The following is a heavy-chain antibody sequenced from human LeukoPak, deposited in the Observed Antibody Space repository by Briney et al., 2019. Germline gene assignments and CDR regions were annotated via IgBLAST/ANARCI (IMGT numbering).Heavy chain of an antibody. V-gene: IGHV5-51*01. CDR1: GYSFTSYW. J-gene: IGHJ4*02. CDR2: IYPSDSDT. CDR3: ARHEDIVVPAAPGFDY. Sequence: GESLKISCQGSGYSFTSYWIGWVRQMPGKGLEWMGIIYPSDSDTRYSPSFQGQVTISADKSISTAYLQWSSLKASDTAMYYCARHEDIVVPAAPGFDYWGQGTLVTVSS. D-gene: IGHD2-2*01.